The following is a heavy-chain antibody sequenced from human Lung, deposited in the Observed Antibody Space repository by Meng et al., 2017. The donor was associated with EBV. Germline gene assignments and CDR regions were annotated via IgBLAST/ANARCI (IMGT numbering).Heavy chain of an antibody. Sequence: EEQLVESGGGLVKPGGSRRLSCAASGFTISTYNINWVRQAPGKGLEWVSFISTSSNYIYYVDSVKGRFTISRDNAKDSVYLQMNSLRAEDTGVYYCARDLRSNGLYFGGQGTLVTVSA. V-gene: IGHV3-21*06. J-gene: IGHJ4*02. CDR2: ISTSSNYI. D-gene: IGHD3-16*01. CDR1: GFTISTYN. CDR3: ARDLRSNGLYF.